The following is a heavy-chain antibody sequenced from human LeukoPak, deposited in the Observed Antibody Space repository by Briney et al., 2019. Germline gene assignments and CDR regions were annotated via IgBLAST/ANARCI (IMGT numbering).Heavy chain of an antibody. CDR1: GGSFSGYY. J-gene: IGHJ4*02. CDR2: INHSGSI. V-gene: IGHV4-34*01. D-gene: IGHD1-26*01. Sequence: SETLSLTCTVYGGSFSGYYWSWIRQPPGRGLEWIGEINHSGSINYNPSLKSRVTISVYTSKNQFSLKLSSVTAADTAVYYCARAGSGKWGFDYWGQGTLVTVSS. CDR3: ARAGSGKWGFDY.